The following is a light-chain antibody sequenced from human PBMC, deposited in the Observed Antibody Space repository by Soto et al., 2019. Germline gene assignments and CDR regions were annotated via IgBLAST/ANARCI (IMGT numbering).Light chain of an antibody. CDR1: QSVSSN. Sequence: ILLTQSPATLSLSPGVRATLCCRASQSVSSNLAWYQQKPGQAPRLLIYGASSRATGIPDRFSGSGSGTDFTLTISRLEPEDFAVYYCQQYGSSPWTFGQGTKVDIK. V-gene: IGKV3-20*01. J-gene: IGKJ1*01. CDR3: QQYGSSPWT. CDR2: GAS.